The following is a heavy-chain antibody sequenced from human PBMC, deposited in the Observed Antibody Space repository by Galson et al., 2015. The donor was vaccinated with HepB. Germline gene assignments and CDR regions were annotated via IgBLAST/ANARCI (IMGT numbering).Heavy chain of an antibody. CDR2: IYSGGST. CDR3: ARGSRLAATHYFDY. CDR1: GFTFGSIY. J-gene: IGHJ4*02. Sequence: SLRLSCAASGFTFGSIYLSWVRQAPGKGLEWVSVIYSGGSTYYADSVKGRFTISRDNSRNTLYLQMNSLRVEDTAVYFCARGSRLAATHYFDYWGQGTLVTVSS. D-gene: IGHD2-15*01. V-gene: IGHV3-66*01.